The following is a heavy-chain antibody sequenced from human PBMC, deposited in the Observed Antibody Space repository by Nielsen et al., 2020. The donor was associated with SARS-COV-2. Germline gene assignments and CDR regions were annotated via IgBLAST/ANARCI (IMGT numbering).Heavy chain of an antibody. Sequence: GGSLRLSCAASRFTFSSYSMNWVRQAPGKGLVWVSRINSDGSSTSYADSVKGRFTISRDNAKNTLYLQMNSLRAEDTAVYYCVRGLQVPNGLAHRWGQGTLVTVSS. CDR1: RFTFSSYS. V-gene: IGHV3-74*01. CDR2: INSDGSST. CDR3: VRGLQVPNGLAHR. J-gene: IGHJ4*02. D-gene: IGHD3-16*01.